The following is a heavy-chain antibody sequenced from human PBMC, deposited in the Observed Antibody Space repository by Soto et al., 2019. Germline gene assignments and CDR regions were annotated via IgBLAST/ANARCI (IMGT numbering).Heavy chain of an antibody. Sequence: ASVKVSCKVSGYTLTELSMHWVRQAPGKGLEWMGGFDPEDGETIYAQKFQGRVTMTEDTSTDTAYMELSSLRSEDTAVYYCARGGTTSRTFQHWGQGTLVTVSS. CDR1: GYTLTELS. J-gene: IGHJ1*01. V-gene: IGHV1-24*01. D-gene: IGHD1-7*01. CDR2: FDPEDGET. CDR3: ARGGTTSRTFQH.